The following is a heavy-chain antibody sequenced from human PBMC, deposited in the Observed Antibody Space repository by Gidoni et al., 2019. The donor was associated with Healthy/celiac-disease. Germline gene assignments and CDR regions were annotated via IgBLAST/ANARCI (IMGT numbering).Heavy chain of an antibody. D-gene: IGHD6-6*01. V-gene: IGHV1-2*02. CDR2: INPNSGGT. CDR1: GYTFTGYY. CDR3: AREPARGVTASSSSGY. Sequence: QVQLVQSGAEVKKPGASVKVSCKASGYTFTGYYMHWVRQAPGQGLEWMGWINPNSGGTNYAQKFQGRVTMTRDTSISTAYMELSRLRSDDTAVYYCAREPARGVTASSSSGYWGQGTLVTVSS. J-gene: IGHJ4*02.